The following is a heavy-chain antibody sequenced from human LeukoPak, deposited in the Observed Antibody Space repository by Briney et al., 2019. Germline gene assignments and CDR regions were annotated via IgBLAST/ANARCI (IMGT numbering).Heavy chain of an antibody. V-gene: IGHV4-39*01. CDR2: KYYSGNS. CDR1: GGSISSSTYY. J-gene: IGHJ6*02. CDR3: ARLYYYYGLDV. Sequence: SETLSLTCTVSGGSISSSTYYWGWIRQPPGKGLELIGSKYYSGNSYYNPSLKSQVSISVDTSKNQFSLKLSSVTAADTAVYYCARLYYYYGLDVRGQGTTVTVSS.